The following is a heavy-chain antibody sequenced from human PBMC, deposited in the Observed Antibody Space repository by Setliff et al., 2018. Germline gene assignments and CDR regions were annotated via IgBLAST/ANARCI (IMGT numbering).Heavy chain of an antibody. V-gene: IGHV1-2*02. CDR3: AREGVDTRSSTDYYFYMDV. Sequence: ASVKVSCKASGYSFPTDYIHWVRQAPGQGLEWMGWINPRTGVTNYAQKFQGRVTMTRDTSITTVYMDLSRLRSDDTAVYFCAREGVDTRSSTDYYFYMDVWGKGTTVTVSS. CDR2: INPRTGVT. J-gene: IGHJ6*03. CDR1: GYSFPTDY. D-gene: IGHD5-18*01.